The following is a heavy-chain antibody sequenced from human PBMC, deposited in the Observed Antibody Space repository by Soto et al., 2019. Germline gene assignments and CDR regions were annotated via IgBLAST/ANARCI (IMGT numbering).Heavy chain of an antibody. D-gene: IGHD6-13*01. CDR2: IYYSGST. CDR3: ARDPAAGRGNFDY. V-gene: IGHV4-31*03. CDR1: GGSISSGGYY. Sequence: QVQLQESGPGLVKPSQTLSLTCTVSGGSISSGGYYWSWIRQHPGKGLEWIGYIYYSGSTYYNPSLKRRITISVDTSKNHFSLKLSSVTAADTALYYCARDPAAGRGNFDYWGQGTLVTVSS. J-gene: IGHJ4*02.